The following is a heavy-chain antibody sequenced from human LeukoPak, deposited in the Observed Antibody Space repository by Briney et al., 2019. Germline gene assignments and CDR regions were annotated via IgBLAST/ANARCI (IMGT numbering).Heavy chain of an antibody. J-gene: IGHJ4*02. D-gene: IGHD3-22*01. CDR2: ISSSSSTI. V-gene: IGHV3-48*02. Sequence: GGSLSLSCAASGFTFSRYSMNWVRQAPGKGLEWVSYISSSSSTIYYADSVKGRFTISRDNAKNSLYLQMNSLGDEDTAVYYCATYYYESSGYYSWGQGTLVTVSS. CDR3: ATYYYESSGYYS. CDR1: GFTFSRYS.